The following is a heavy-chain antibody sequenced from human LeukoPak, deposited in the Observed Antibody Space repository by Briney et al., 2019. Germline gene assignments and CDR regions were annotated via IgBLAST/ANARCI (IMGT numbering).Heavy chain of an antibody. CDR3: ARAGGPIVVVPAASWFDP. J-gene: IGHJ5*02. Sequence: GASVKVSCKASGYTFTGYYMHWVRQAPGQGLEWMGWINPNSGGTNYAQKFQGRVTMTRDTSISTAYMELSRLRSDDTAVYYCARAGGPIVVVPAASWFDPWGQGTLVTVSS. CDR2: INPNSGGT. CDR1: GYTFTGYY. D-gene: IGHD2-2*01. V-gene: IGHV1-2*02.